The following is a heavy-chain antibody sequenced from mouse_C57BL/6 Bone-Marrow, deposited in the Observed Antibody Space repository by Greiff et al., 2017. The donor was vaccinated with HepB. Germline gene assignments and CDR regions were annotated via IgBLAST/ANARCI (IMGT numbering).Heavy chain of an antibody. V-gene: IGHV1-82*01. CDR2: IYPGDGDT. J-gene: IGHJ2*01. CDR3: ARDGLYSVYFDY. Sequence: VQGVESGPELVKPGASVKISCKASGYAFSSSWMNWVKQRPGKGLEWIGRIYPGDGDTNYNGKFKGKATLTADKSSSTAYMQLSSLTSEDSAVYFCARDGLYSVYFDYWGQGTTLTVSS. D-gene: IGHD1-1*01. CDR1: GYAFSSSW.